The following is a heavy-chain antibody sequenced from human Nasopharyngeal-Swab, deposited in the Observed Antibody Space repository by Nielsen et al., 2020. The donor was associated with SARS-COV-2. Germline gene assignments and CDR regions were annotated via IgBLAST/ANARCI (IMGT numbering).Heavy chain of an antibody. CDR2: ITKDAKTT. J-gene: IGHJ4*02. D-gene: IGHD2-21*02. Sequence: GGSLRRSCVASTFTFDDYALHWVRQAPGKGLEWLSLITKDAKTTQYADSVKGRFTISRDNSKKSLYLQMSGLRPEDTAFYFCAKGRSDSYYTYFDSWGQGTLVTVSS. CDR1: TFTFDDYA. CDR3: AKGRSDSYYTYFDS. V-gene: IGHV3-43*02.